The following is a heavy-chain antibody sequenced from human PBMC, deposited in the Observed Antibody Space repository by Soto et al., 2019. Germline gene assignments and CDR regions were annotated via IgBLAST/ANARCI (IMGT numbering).Heavy chain of an antibody. CDR1: GGSISSSSYY. Sequence: SETLSLTCTVSGGSISSSSYYWGWIRQPPGKGLEWIGSIYYSGSTYYNPSLKSRVTISVDTSKNQFSLKLSSVTAADTAVYYCARLYYYGSGRYLRLVHYYYYYMDVWGKGTTVTVSS. CDR2: IYYSGST. CDR3: ARLYYYGSGRYLRLVHYYYYYMDV. V-gene: IGHV4-39*01. J-gene: IGHJ6*03. D-gene: IGHD3-10*01.